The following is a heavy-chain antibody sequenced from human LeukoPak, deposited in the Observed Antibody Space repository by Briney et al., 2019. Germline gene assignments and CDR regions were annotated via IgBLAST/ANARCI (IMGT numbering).Heavy chain of an antibody. CDR2: INHSGST. D-gene: IGHD3-10*01. J-gene: IGHJ4*02. V-gene: IGHV4-34*01. Sequence: PSETLSLTCAAYGGSFSGYYWSWIRQPPGKGLEWIGEINHSGSTNYNPSLKSRVTISVDTSKNQFSLKLSSVTAADTAVYYCARGRPYYGSGSCYFDYWGQGTLVTVSS. CDR3: ARGRPYYGSGSCYFDY. CDR1: GGSFSGYY.